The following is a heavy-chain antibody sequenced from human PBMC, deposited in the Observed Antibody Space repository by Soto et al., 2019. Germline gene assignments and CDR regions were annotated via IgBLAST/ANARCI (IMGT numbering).Heavy chain of an antibody. CDR3: TRSMGGVPAAQEYETGIAAAGPPAHFDY. V-gene: IGHV1-2*04. CDR1: GYTFTGYY. Sequence: ASVKVSCKASGYTFTGYYMHWVRQAPGQGLEWMGWINPNSGGTNYAQKFQGWVTMTRDTSISTAYMELSRLRSDDTAVYYCTRSMGGVPAAQEYETGIAAAGPPAHFDYWGQGTLVTVSS. D-gene: IGHD6-13*01. CDR2: INPNSGGT. J-gene: IGHJ4*02.